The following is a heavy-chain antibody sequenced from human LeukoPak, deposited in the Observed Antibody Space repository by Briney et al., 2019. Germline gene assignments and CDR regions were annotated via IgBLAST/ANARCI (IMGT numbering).Heavy chain of an antibody. CDR2: IYHSGST. V-gene: IGHV4-38-2*02. D-gene: IGHD2-21*02. CDR1: DYSISSAYY. CDR3: ARDQAYCGGDCYFDF. J-gene: IGHJ4*02. Sequence: PSETLSLTCAVSDYSISSAYYWGWIRQPPGKGLEWIGSIYHSGSTDYNPSLKSRVTISVGTSKNQFSLKLRSVTAADTAVYYCARDQAYCGGDCYFDFWGQGTLVTVSS.